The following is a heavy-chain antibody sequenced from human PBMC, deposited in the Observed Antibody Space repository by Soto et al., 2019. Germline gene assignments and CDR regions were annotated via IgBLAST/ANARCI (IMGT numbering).Heavy chain of an antibody. V-gene: IGHV1-18*01. CDR3: ASVGLGGRIAAAGANFDY. Sequence: PSVKVSCKASGYTFTSYGISWVRQAPGQGLEWMGWISAYNGNTNYAQKLQGRVTMTTDASTSTAYMELRSLRSDDTAVYYCASVGLGGRIAAAGANFDYWGQGTLVTVSS. J-gene: IGHJ4*02. CDR2: ISAYNGNT. D-gene: IGHD6-13*01. CDR1: GYTFTSYG.